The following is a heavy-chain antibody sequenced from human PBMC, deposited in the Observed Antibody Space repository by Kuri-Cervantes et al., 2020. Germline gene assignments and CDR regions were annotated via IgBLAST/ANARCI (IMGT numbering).Heavy chain of an antibody. Sequence: ASVKVSCKASRNTFTNYGVSWVRQAPGQRLEWMGWINAGNGNTEYSQKFQGRVIISRDTSASTAYMELSSLRSEDTAMYYCARSVYNFWSGRPQNWFDTWGQGTLVTVSS. D-gene: IGHD3-3*01. CDR2: INAGNGNT. CDR3: ARSVYNFWSGRPQNWFDT. V-gene: IGHV1-3*01. CDR1: RNTFTNYG. J-gene: IGHJ5*02.